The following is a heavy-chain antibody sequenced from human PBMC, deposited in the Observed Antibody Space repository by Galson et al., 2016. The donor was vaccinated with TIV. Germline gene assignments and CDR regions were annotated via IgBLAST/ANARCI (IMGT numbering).Heavy chain of an antibody. J-gene: IGHJ6*02. CDR1: TFNIKDNY. V-gene: IGHV3-66*02. Sequence: SLRLSCAASTFNIKDNYMTWVRQAPGKGLEWVSIISSGGTTNYADSVKGRFTIGRDESKNTLYLEMNNLRLEDTAAYYCARDRRHCGNECFLYYYYGMDVWGRGTRSPSP. CDR3: ARDRRHCGNECFLYYYYGMDV. CDR2: ISSGGTT. D-gene: IGHD2-21*01.